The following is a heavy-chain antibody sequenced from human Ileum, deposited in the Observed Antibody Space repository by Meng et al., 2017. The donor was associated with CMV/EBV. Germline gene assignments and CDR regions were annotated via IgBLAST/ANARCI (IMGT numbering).Heavy chain of an antibody. CDR1: GFTFSSYA. CDR2: ISGNDYGT. CDR3: AKDLTMIRGVPDS. Sequence: AAGFTFSSYAMSWVRQAPGKGLEWVSAISGNDYGTYYADSVKGRFTISRDNSKNTLHLQMNSLRVEDTALYYCAKDLTMIRGVPDSWGQGILVTVSS. V-gene: IGHV3-23*01. J-gene: IGHJ4*02. D-gene: IGHD3-10*01.